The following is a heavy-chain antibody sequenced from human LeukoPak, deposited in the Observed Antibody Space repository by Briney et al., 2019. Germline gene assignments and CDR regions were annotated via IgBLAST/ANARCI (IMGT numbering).Heavy chain of an antibody. CDR2: IIPIFGTA. J-gene: IGHJ3*02. D-gene: IGHD3-22*01. CDR1: GGTFSSYA. CDR3: ARAGGYYYDSSGPLLEDAFDI. V-gene: IGHV1-69*05. Sequence: GASVKVSCKASGGTFSSYAISWVRQAPGQGLEWMGGIIPIFGTANYAQKFQGRVTITTDESTSTAYMELSSLRSEDTAVYYCARAGGYYYDSSGPLLEDAFDIWGQGTMVTVSS.